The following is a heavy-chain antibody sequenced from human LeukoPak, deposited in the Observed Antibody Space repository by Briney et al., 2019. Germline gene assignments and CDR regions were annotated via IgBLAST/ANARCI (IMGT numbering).Heavy chain of an antibody. J-gene: IGHJ6*02. V-gene: IGHV1-2*02. D-gene: IGHD2-15*01. CDR3: ARGYCSGGSCYIAGYYYYYGMDV. CDR2: INPNSGGT. CDR1: GYTFTGYY. Sequence: ASVKVSCKASGYTFTGYYMHWVRQAPGQGLEWMGWINPNSGGTNYAQKFQGRVTMTRDTSISTAYMELSRLRSDDTAVYYCARGYCSGGSCYIAGYYYYYGMDVWGQGTTVTVSS.